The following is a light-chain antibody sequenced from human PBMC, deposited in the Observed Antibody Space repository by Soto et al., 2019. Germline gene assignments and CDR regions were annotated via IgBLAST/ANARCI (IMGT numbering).Light chain of an antibody. CDR2: GNS. CDR1: SSKIGAGYD. Sequence: QSVLTQPPSVSGAPGQRVTISWTGSSSKIGAGYDVHWYHQLPGTAPKLLIYGNSNRPSGVPDRFSGSKSGTSASLAITGLQAEDEADYYCQSYDSSLSGSHVVFGGGTKLTVL. CDR3: QSYDSSLSGSHVV. V-gene: IGLV1-40*01. J-gene: IGLJ2*01.